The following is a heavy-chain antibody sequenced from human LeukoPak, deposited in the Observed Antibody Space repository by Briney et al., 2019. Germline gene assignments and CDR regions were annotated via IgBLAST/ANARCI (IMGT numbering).Heavy chain of an antibody. D-gene: IGHD5-18*01. V-gene: IGHV3-48*01. J-gene: IGHJ4*02. CDR2: ISSSSSTI. CDR3: ARDLSGITGYAYGRGIDY. CDR1: GFTFSSYS. Sequence: GGSLRLSCAASGFTFSSYSMNWVRQAPGKGLEWVSYISSSSSTIYYADSVKGRFTISRDNAKNSLYLQMNSLRAEDTAVYYCARDLSGITGYAYGRGIDYWGQGTLVTVSS.